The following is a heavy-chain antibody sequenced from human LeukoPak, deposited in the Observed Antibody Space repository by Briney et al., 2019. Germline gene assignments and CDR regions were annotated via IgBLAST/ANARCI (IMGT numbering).Heavy chain of an antibody. CDR2: IYYSGST. V-gene: IGHV4-59*08. Sequence: PSETLSLTCTVSGGSIGSYYWSWIRQPPGKGLEWIGYIYYSGSTDYNPSLKNRVTISVDTSKNQFSLKLSSVTAADTAVYYCARRVSGSLYYFDYWGQGTLVTVSS. D-gene: IGHD3-10*01. CDR3: ARRVSGSLYYFDY. CDR1: GGSIGSYY. J-gene: IGHJ4*02.